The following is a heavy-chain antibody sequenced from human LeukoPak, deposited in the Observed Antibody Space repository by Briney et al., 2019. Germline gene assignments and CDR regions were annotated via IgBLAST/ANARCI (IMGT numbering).Heavy chain of an antibody. Sequence: PSQTLSLTCAVSGGSISSGGYSWSWIRQPPGKGLEWIGYIYHSGSTYYNPSLKSRVTISADRSKNQFSLKLSSVTAADTAVYYCARVVKWELPIFDAFDIWGQGTMVTVSS. CDR1: GGSISSGGYS. V-gene: IGHV4-30-2*01. CDR3: ARVVKWELPIFDAFDI. CDR2: IYHSGST. D-gene: IGHD1-26*01. J-gene: IGHJ3*02.